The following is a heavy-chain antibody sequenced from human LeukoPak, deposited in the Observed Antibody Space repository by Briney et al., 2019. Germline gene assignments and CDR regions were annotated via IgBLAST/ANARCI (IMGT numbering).Heavy chain of an antibody. CDR3: ATNPKYSSYY. J-gene: IGHJ4*02. V-gene: IGHV3-23*01. Sequence: GGSLRLSCAASGFTFSGYAMSGVRQAPGKGLGWVSAIIGSGGSTYYADSVKGRFTISRDNSKNTLYLQMNSLRAEDTAVYYCATNPKYSSYYWGQGTLVTVSS. CDR1: GFTFSGYA. D-gene: IGHD6-6*01. CDR2: IIGSGGST.